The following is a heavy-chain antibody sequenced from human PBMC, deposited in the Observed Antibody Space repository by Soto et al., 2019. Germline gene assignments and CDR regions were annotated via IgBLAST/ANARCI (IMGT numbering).Heavy chain of an antibody. V-gene: IGHV1-8*01. J-gene: IGHJ4*02. D-gene: IGHD3-10*01. CDR3: AWGGSGSYFDY. CDR1: GYTFTSYD. Sequence: ASVKVSCKASGYTFTSYDINWVRQATGQGLEWMGWMNPNSGNTGYAQEFQGRVTMTRNTSMRTVYMELSSLRSEDTAVYYCAWGGSGSYFDYWGQGALVTVSS. CDR2: MNPNSGNT.